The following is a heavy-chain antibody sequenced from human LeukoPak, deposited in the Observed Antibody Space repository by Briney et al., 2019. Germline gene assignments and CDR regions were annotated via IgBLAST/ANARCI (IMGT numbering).Heavy chain of an antibody. CDR1: GFTFSSYG. V-gene: IGHV3-30*18. CDR3: AKDYGYGYEIDY. J-gene: IGHJ4*02. Sequence: QAGGSLRLSCAASGFTFSSYGMHWVRQAPGKGLEWVAVISYDGSNKYYADSVKGRFTISRDNSKNTLYLQMNSLRAEDTAVYYCAKDYGYGYEIDYWGQGTLVTVSS. CDR2: ISYDGSNK. D-gene: IGHD5-18*01.